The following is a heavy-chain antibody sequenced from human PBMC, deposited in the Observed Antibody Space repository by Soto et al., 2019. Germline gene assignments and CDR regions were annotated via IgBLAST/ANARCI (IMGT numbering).Heavy chain of an antibody. CDR1: GYTFSSYG. Sequence: ASVKVSCKASGYTFSSYGISWVRQAPGQGLEWMGIINPSGGSTSYAQKFQGRVTMTRGTSTSTVYTELSSLRSEDTAVYYCSTDREGATLNWGQGTLVTVSS. CDR2: INPSGGST. CDR3: STDREGATLN. J-gene: IGHJ4*02. D-gene: IGHD1-26*01. V-gene: IGHV1-46*01.